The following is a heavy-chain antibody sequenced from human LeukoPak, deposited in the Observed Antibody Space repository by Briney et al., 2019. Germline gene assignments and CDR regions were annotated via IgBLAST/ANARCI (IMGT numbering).Heavy chain of an antibody. CDR2: TYYRSQYYN. D-gene: IGHD4-23*01. CDR3: ARGIRWNDY. Sequence: SQTLSLTCAISGDSVSSNSAGWNWIRQSPSRGLEWLGKTYYRSQYYNDYAVSVKSRITINADTSKNQFSLKLSSVTAADTAVYYCARGIRWNDYWGQGTLVTVSS. V-gene: IGHV6-1*01. J-gene: IGHJ4*02. CDR1: GDSVSSNSAG.